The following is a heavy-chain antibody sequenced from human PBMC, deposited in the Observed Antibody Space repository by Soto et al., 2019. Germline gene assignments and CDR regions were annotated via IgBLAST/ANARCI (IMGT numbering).Heavy chain of an antibody. J-gene: IGHJ4*02. CDR1: GFTFSSYA. Sequence: EVQLLESGGGLVQPGGSLRLSCAASGFTFSSYAMSWVRQAPGKGLEWVSAISGSGGSTYYADSVKGRFTISRDNSKNTVYLQMNSLRAEDTAVYYCAKSIAARPGYFDYWGQGTLVTVSS. CDR2: ISGSGGST. CDR3: AKSIAARPGYFDY. V-gene: IGHV3-23*01. D-gene: IGHD6-6*01.